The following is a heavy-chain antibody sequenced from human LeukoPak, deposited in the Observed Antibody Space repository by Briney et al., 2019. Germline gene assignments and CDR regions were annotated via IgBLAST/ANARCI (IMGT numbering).Heavy chain of an antibody. Sequence: GGSLRLSCAASGFTFSSYAMSWVRQAPGKGLEWVSAISGSGGSTYYADSVKGRFTISRDNSKNTLSLQMNGLRPEDTATYYCARAHAFDIWGQGTMVIVSS. V-gene: IGHV3-23*01. CDR3: ARAHAFDI. J-gene: IGHJ3*02. CDR2: ISGSGGST. CDR1: GFTFSSYA.